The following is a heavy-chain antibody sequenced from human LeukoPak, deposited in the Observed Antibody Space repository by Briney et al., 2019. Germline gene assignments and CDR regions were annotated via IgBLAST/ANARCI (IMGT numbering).Heavy chain of an antibody. CDR1: GGSFSGYY. V-gene: IGHV4-34*01. Sequence: SETLSLTCAVYGGSFSGYYWSWIRQPPGKGLEWIGEINHSGSTNYNPSLKSRVTISVDTSKNQFSLKLSSVTAADTAVYYCVRRYSSSWYGGQNWFDPWGQGTLVTVSS. D-gene: IGHD6-13*01. J-gene: IGHJ5*02. CDR2: INHSGST. CDR3: VRRYSSSWYGGQNWFDP.